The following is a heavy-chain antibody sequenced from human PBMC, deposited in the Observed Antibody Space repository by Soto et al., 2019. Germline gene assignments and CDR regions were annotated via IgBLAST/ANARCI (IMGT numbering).Heavy chain of an antibody. D-gene: IGHD3-9*01. Sequence: GGSLRLSCAASGFTFSSYEMNWVRQAPGKGLEWVSYISSSGSTIYYADSVKGRFTISRDNAKNSLYLQMNSLRAEDTAVYYCARDGPPYYDILTGYYDYWGQGTLVTVSS. J-gene: IGHJ4*02. CDR2: ISSSGSTI. CDR3: ARDGPPYYDILTGYYDY. CDR1: GFTFSSYE. V-gene: IGHV3-48*03.